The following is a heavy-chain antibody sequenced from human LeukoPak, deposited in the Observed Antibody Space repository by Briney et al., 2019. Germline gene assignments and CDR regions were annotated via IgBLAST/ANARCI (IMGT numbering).Heavy chain of an antibody. CDR2: FDPEDGET. J-gene: IGHJ4*02. CDR3: ATSSGYGFLFEY. Sequence: ASVKVSCKVSGYTLTDLSMHWVRQAPGKGLEWMGGFDPEDGETIYAQNFQGRVTMTEDTPTDTAYMEVRSLRSEDTAVYYCATSSGYGFLFEYWGQGTLVTVSS. V-gene: IGHV1-24*01. CDR1: GYTLTDLS. D-gene: IGHD3-22*01.